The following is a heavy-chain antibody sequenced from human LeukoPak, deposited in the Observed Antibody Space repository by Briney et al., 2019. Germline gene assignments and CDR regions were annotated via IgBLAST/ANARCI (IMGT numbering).Heavy chain of an antibody. D-gene: IGHD3-3*01. CDR1: GFTFSDAW. CDR2: IKSKSDGGTT. Sequence: NSGGSLRLSCAGSGFTFSDAWMTWGRQAPGKGLEWVGRIKSKSDGGTTDYAAPVKGRFTISRDDSRNTVYLQMNNLKSEDTAVYYCTTDRWSAYYGSFDFWGQGTLVTVSS. V-gene: IGHV3-15*01. J-gene: IGHJ4*02. CDR3: TTDRWSAYYGSFDF.